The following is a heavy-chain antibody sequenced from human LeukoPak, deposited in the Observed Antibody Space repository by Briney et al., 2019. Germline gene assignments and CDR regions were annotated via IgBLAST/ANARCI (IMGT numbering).Heavy chain of an antibody. D-gene: IGHD1-1*01. V-gene: IGHV4-31*01. CDR1: GGSISSNKYY. CDR3: ATVMTGSRYFDL. Sequence: SETLSLTCTVSGGSISSNKYYWSWIRPHPGKGLEWIGYIDYSGTTYYNPSLNRPVTISVDTSENQFSLTLDSVTAADTAVFYCATVMTGSRYFDLWGRGTLVTVSS. J-gene: IGHJ2*01. CDR2: IDYSGTT.